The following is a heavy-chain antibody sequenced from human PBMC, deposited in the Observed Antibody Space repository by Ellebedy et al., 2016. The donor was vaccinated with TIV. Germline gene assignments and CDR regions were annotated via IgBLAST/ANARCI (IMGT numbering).Heavy chain of an antibody. CDR1: GFTFSSYS. J-gene: IGHJ4*02. CDR2: ITGNGINT. V-gene: IGHV3-23*01. Sequence: GESLKISCAASGFTFSSYSMNWVRQAPGKGLEWVSAITGNGINTYHTDSVKGRFTISRDNSKNTLYLQMNSLRAEDTAVYSCAKAPIETCRGVICYPFDNWGLGTLVTVSS. CDR3: AKAPIETCRGVICYPFDN. D-gene: IGHD2-15*01.